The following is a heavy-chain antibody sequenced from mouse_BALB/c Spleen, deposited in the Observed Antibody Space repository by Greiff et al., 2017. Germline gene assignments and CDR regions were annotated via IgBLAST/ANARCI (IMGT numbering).Heavy chain of an antibody. CDR1: GFTFSSFG. D-gene: IGHD2-1*01. Sequence: DVMLVESGGGLVQPGGSRKLSCAASGFTFSSFGMHWVRQAPEKGLEWVAYISSGSSTIYYADTVKGRFTISRDNPKNTLFLQMTSLRSEDTAMYYCASGNYYFDYWGQGTTLTVSS. V-gene: IGHV5-17*02. CDR3: ASGNYYFDY. CDR2: ISSGSSTI. J-gene: IGHJ2*01.